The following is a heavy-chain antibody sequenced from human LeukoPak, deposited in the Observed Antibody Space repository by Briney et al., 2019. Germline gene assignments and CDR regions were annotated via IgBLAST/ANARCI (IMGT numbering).Heavy chain of an antibody. J-gene: IGHJ6*03. D-gene: IGHD4-11*01. CDR3: ARESYSNYLGYMDV. V-gene: IGHV3-11*04. CDR1: EFTFSDYY. Sequence: PGGSLRHSCAASEFTFSDYYMSWIRQAPGKGLEWVSYISSSGSTVYYADSVKGRFTISRDNAKNSLYLQMSSLRAEDTAVYYCARESYSNYLGYMDVWGKGTTVTVSS. CDR2: ISSSGSTV.